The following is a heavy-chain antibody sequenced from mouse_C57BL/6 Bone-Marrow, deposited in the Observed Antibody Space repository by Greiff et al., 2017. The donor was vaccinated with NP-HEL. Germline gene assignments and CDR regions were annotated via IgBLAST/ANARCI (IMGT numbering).Heavy chain of an antibody. J-gene: IGHJ1*03. CDR2: ILPGSGST. V-gene: IGHV1-9*01. CDR3: ARFPLIYYYGRERYFDV. D-gene: IGHD1-1*01. Sequence: QVQLQQSGAELMKPGASVKLSCKATGYTFTGYWIEWVKQRPGHGLEWIGEILPGSGSTNYNEKFKGKATFTADTSSNTAYMQLSSLTTEDSAIYYCARFPLIYYYGRERYFDVWGTGTTVTVSS. CDR1: GYTFTGYW.